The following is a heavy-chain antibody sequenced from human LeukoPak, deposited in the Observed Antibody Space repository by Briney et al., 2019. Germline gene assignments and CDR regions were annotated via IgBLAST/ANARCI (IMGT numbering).Heavy chain of an antibody. CDR2: ISSSSSTI. Sequence: PGRSLRLSCAASGFTFSSYAMHWVRQAPGKGLEWVSYISSSSSTIYYADSVKGRFTISRDNAKNSLYLQMNSLRAEDTAVYYCARDFHRRLYDSSAYHPYWGQGTLVTVSS. CDR3: ARDFHRRLYDSSAYHPY. D-gene: IGHD3-22*01. V-gene: IGHV3-48*01. J-gene: IGHJ4*02. CDR1: GFTFSSYA.